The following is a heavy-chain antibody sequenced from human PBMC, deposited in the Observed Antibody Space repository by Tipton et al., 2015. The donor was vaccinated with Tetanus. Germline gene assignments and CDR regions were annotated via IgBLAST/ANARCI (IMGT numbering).Heavy chain of an antibody. D-gene: IGHD4-17*01. V-gene: IGHV4-61*05. CDR1: GGSIRSNSGY. CDR3: ARSYGDTFLFRLDY. J-gene: IGHJ4*02. Sequence: TLSLTCNVSGGSIRSNSGYWGWIRQPPGMGLEWIGHISHSGSASYNPSLKSRVTISLDTSKNQFSLTLRSVTAADTAVYYCARSYGDTFLFRLDYWGQGALVTVSS. CDR2: ISHSGSA.